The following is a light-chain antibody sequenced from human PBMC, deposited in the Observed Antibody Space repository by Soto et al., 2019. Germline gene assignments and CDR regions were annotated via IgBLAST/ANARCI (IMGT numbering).Light chain of an antibody. CDR1: QSVASTY. CDR2: GTS. V-gene: IGKV3-20*01. Sequence: EIVMTHSPGALSLTPRERATLSWRASQSVASTYLGWYQHKPGQAPRLLIYGTSIRATGIPDRFVGSGSGTDFTLTINRLEPEDLAVYYCQQYGSSPHTFGGGTKV. J-gene: IGKJ4*01. CDR3: QQYGSSPHT.